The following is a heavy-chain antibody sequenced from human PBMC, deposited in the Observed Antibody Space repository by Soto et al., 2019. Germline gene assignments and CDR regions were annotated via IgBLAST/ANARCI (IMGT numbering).Heavy chain of an antibody. V-gene: IGHV3-21*01. CDR1: GFTFSSYS. CDR3: ARDIDYYDSSGYYRDY. D-gene: IGHD3-22*01. J-gene: IGHJ4*02. Sequence: EVQLVESGGGLVKPGGSLRLSCAASGFTFSSYSMNWVRQAPGKGLEWVSSISSSSSYIYYADSVKGRFTISRDNAKNSLYLHMNSLRAEDTAVYYCARDIDYYDSSGYYRDYWGQGTLVTVSS. CDR2: ISSSSSYI.